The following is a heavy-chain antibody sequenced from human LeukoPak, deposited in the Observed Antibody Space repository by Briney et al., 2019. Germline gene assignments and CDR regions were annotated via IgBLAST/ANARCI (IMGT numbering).Heavy chain of an antibody. J-gene: IGHJ4*02. CDR2: INHSGST. CDR3: ARPRIAARATGFDY. D-gene: IGHD6-6*01. CDR1: GGSFSGYY. V-gene: IGHV4-34*01. Sequence: PSETLSLTCAVYGGSFSGYYWSWIRQPPGKGLEWIGEINHSGSTNYNPSLKSRVTISVDTSKNQFSLKLSSVTAADTAVYYCARPRIAARATGFDYWGQGTLVTVSS.